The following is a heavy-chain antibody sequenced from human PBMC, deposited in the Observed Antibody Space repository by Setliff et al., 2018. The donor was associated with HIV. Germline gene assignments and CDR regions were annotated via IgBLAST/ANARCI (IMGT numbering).Heavy chain of an antibody. D-gene: IGHD3-22*01. V-gene: IGHV1-69*05. CDR3: AGVFGVYYDKEGPYDAFDI. J-gene: IGHJ3*02. Sequence: ASVKVSCKASGGTFSSYAISWVRRAPGQGLEWMGGIIPIFGTANYAQKFQGRVTITTDESTSTAYMELSSLRSEDTAVYYCAGVFGVYYDKEGPYDAFDIWGQGTMVTVSS. CDR1: GGTFSSYA. CDR2: IIPIFGTA.